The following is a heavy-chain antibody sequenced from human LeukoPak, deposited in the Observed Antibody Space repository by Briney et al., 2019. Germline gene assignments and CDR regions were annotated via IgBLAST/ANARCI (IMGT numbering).Heavy chain of an antibody. V-gene: IGHV3-30*04. CDR2: ISYDGINK. J-gene: IGHJ4*02. D-gene: IGHD1-26*01. Sequence: GGSLRLSCAASGFTFSSYAIHWVRQAPGKGLQWVAVISYDGINKYYADSVKGRFTISRDNSKNTLYLQMNSLRTEDTAVYYCARGVLDSGTYSPGDFWGQGTLVTVSS. CDR3: ARGVLDSGTYSPGDF. CDR1: GFTFSSYA.